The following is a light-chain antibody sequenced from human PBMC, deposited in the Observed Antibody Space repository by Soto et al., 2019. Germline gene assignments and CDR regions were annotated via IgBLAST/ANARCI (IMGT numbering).Light chain of an antibody. CDR2: GAS. CDR3: HQYNNSPT. Sequence: EIVMTQSPATLSVSAGERATLSCRASQSVGSNLAWYQQIPGQAPRLLIYGASTRATGIPARFSGSGSGTEFTLTISSLQSEDFAVYYCHQYNNSPTFGHGIKV. V-gene: IGKV3-15*01. J-gene: IGKJ1*01. CDR1: QSVGSN.